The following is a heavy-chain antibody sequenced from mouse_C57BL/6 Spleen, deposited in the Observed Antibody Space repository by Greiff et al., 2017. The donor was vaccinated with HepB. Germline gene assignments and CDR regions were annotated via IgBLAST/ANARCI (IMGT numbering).Heavy chain of an antibody. CDR3: ARWYSNYYAMDY. Sequence: QVTLKESGPELVKPGASVKISCKASGYAFSSSWMNWVKQRPGKGLEWIGRIYPGDGDTNYNGKFKGKATLTADKSSSTAYMQLSSLTSEDSAVYFCARWYSNYYAMDYWGQGTSVTVSS. D-gene: IGHD2-5*01. V-gene: IGHV1-82*01. CDR1: GYAFSSSW. J-gene: IGHJ4*01. CDR2: IYPGDGDT.